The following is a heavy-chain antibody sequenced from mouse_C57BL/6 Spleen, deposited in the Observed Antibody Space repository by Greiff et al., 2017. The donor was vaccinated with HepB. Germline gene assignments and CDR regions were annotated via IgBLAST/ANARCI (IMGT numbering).Heavy chain of an antibody. D-gene: IGHD1-1*01. V-gene: IGHV1-4*01. Sequence: QVQLQQSGAELARPGASVKMSCKASGYTFTSYTMHWVKQRPGQGLEWIGYINPSSGYTKYNQKFKDKATLTADKSSSTAYMQLSSLTSEDSAVYYCASRDYYGSSPDYWGQGTTLTVSS. J-gene: IGHJ2*01. CDR3: ASRDYYGSSPDY. CDR1: GYTFTSYT. CDR2: INPSSGYT.